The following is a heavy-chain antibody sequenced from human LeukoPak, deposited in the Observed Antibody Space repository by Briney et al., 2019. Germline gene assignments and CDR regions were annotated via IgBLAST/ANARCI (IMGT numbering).Heavy chain of an antibody. Sequence: GASVKVSCKASGGTFSSYAISWERQAPGQGLEWMGGFIPIFGTANYAQKFQGRVTITADKSTNTAHMELSRLNTGDTAVYYCTREGVYAPSPTSYHRDAFNIWGQGTLVIVSS. V-gene: IGHV1-69*06. CDR1: GGTFSSYA. D-gene: IGHD2/OR15-2a*01. CDR2: FIPIFGTA. J-gene: IGHJ3*02. CDR3: TREGVYAPSPTSYHRDAFNI.